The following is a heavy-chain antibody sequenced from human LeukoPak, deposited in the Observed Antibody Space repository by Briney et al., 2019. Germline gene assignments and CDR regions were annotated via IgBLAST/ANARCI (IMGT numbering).Heavy chain of an antibody. CDR3: ARMALDGGDSIGFDS. V-gene: IGHV1-2*02. D-gene: IGHD2-21*02. CDR1: GYTFTDYF. CDR2: VNPNIGDA. Sequence: ASVKVSCKASGYTFTDYFIHWVRQAPGQGLEWMGWVNPNIGDASYAQKFQDRVTMTRDRSINTAYMELSRLTSDDTAVYYCARMALDGGDSIGFDSWGQGTLVTVSS. J-gene: IGHJ5*01.